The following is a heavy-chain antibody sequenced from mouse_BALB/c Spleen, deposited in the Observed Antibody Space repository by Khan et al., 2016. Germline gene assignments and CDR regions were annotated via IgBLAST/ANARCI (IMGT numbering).Heavy chain of an antibody. V-gene: IGHV14-3*02. CDR2: IDPANGNT. J-gene: IGHJ1*01. CDR3: ANWDWYFDV. D-gene: IGHD4-1*01. CDR1: GFNIKDTY. Sequence: VQLKQSGAELVKPGASVKLSCTASGFNIKDTYMHWVKQRPEQGLEWIGRIDPANGNTKYDPKFQGKATITADTSSHTAYLQLSSLTYADTAVYYCANWDWYFDVWGAGTTVTVSS.